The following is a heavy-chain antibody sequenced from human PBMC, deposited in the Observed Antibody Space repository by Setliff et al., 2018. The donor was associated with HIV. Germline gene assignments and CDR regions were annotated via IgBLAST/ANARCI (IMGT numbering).Heavy chain of an antibody. J-gene: IGHJ5*02. D-gene: IGHD3-10*01. CDR2: IYASGTT. V-gene: IGHV4-61*02. Sequence: LSLTCSVSGGSISSISYYWGWIRQPAGKGLEWIGRIYASGTTNYNPSLKSRVTISVATSKNQFSLKLRSVTAADTAVYYCARDPSGTYHRGWFDPWGQGTLVTVSS. CDR1: GGSISSISYY. CDR3: ARDPSGTYHRGWFDP.